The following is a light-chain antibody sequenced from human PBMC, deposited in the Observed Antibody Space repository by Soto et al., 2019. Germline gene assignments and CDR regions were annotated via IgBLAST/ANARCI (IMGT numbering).Light chain of an antibody. Sequence: EVVMTQSPATLSVSPGERVTLSCRASQSINAHLALYQKKPGQAPRLLIHGASTRATCIPARFSGIGFGTEFILTISSLQSEVLSIYYCQQYNTWLWTFGEVTKVEI. CDR3: QQYNTWLWT. CDR1: QSINAH. CDR2: GAS. J-gene: IGKJ1*01. V-gene: IGKV3-15*01.